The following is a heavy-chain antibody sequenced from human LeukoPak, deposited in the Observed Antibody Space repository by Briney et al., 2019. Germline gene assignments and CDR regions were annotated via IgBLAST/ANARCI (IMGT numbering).Heavy chain of an antibody. Sequence: QPGGSLRLSCAASGFTFSSYAMHWVRQAPGKGLEWVAVISYDGSNKYYADSVKGRFTISRDNSKNTLYLQMNSLRAEDTAVYYCARDRDYGVMFDYWGQGTLVTVSS. CDR1: GFTFSSYA. CDR2: ISYDGSNK. V-gene: IGHV3-30-3*01. J-gene: IGHJ4*02. CDR3: ARDRDYGVMFDY. D-gene: IGHD4-17*01.